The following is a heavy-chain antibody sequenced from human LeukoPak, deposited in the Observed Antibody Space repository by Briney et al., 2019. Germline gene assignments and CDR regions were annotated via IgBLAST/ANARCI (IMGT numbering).Heavy chain of an antibody. CDR3: AGRGYTLNY. V-gene: IGHV4-59*01. CDR2: IYYSGGT. J-gene: IGHJ4*02. D-gene: IGHD1-1*01. Sequence: SETLSLTCTVSGVSISGYYCSWIRQPPGKRLEWIGYIYYSGGTNYNPSLKSRVTMSVDTSKNQFSLKLTSVTAADTAVYYCAGRGYTLNYWGRGTLVTVSS. CDR1: GVSISGYY.